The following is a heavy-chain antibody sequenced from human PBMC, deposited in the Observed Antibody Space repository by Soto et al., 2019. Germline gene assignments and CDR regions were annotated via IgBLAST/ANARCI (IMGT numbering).Heavy chain of an antibody. V-gene: IGHV3-21*01. CDR1: GFTFSSYS. D-gene: IGHD2-2*01. CDR3: ARDLWGIVVVPAPGLDY. Sequence: GGSLRLSCAASGFTFSSYSMNWVRQAPGKGLEWVSSISSSSSYIYYADSVKGRFTISRDNAKNSLYLQMNSLRAEDTAVYYCARDLWGIVVVPAPGLDYWGQGTLVTVSS. CDR2: ISSSSSYI. J-gene: IGHJ4*02.